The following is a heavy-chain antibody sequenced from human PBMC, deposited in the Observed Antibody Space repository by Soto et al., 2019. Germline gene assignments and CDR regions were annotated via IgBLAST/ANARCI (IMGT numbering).Heavy chain of an antibody. CDR3: ARGQYYDFWSGPL. J-gene: IGHJ4*02. CDR1: GGTFSSYA. CDR2: IIPIFGTA. D-gene: IGHD3-3*01. V-gene: IGHV1-69*13. Sequence: SVKVSCKASGGTFSSYAISWVRQAPGQGLEWMGGIIPIFGTANYAQKFQGRVTITADESTSTDYMELSSLRSEETAVYYCARGQYYDFWSGPLWGQGPLVTVSS.